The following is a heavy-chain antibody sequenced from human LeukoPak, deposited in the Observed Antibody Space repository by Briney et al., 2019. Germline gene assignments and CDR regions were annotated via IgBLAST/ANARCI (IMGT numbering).Heavy chain of an antibody. Sequence: SETLSLTCAVYGGSFSGYYWSWIRQPPGKGLEWIGEINHSGSTNYNPSLKSRATISVDTSKNQFSLKLSSVTAADTAVYYCARGRYCSGGSCYRLGKYYFDYWGQGTLVTVSS. D-gene: IGHD2-15*01. J-gene: IGHJ4*02. V-gene: IGHV4-34*01. CDR3: ARGRYCSGGSCYRLGKYYFDY. CDR1: GGSFSGYY. CDR2: INHSGST.